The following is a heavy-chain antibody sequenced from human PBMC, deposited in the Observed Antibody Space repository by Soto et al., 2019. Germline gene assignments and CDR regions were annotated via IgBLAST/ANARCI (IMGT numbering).Heavy chain of an antibody. J-gene: IGHJ4*02. D-gene: IGHD3-10*01. CDR1: GYTFTSYD. Sequence: ASVKVSCKASGYTFTSYDINWVRQATGQGLEWMGWMNPNSGNTGYAQKFQGRVTMTTDTSTTTAYLEVRSQTSDDTAVYYCARDLDGSGTYYTDYWAQGTPVTVSS. V-gene: IGHV1-8*01. CDR2: MNPNSGNT. CDR3: ARDLDGSGTYYTDY.